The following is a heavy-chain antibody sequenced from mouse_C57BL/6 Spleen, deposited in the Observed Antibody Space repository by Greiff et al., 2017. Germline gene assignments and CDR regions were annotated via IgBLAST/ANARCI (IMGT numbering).Heavy chain of an antibody. CDR3: ASPSPAY. J-gene: IGHJ3*01. V-gene: IGHV14-2*01. CDR2: IDPEDGET. CDR1: GFNIKDYY. Sequence: EVQLQEPGAELVKPGASVKLSCTASGFNIKDYYMHWVKQRTEQGLEWIGRIDPEDGETKYAPKFQGKATITADTSSNTAYLQLSSLTSEDTAVYYCASPSPAYWGQGTLVTVSA.